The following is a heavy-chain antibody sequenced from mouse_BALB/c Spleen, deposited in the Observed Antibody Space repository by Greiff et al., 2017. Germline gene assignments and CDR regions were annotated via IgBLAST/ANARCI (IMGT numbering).Heavy chain of an antibody. V-gene: IGHV1S126*01. Sequence: VQLQESGPQLVRPGASVKISCKASGYSFTSYWMHWVKQRPGQGLEWIGMIDPSDSETRLNQKFKDKATLTVDKSSSTAYMQLSSPTSEDSAVYYCARGGLRAGFDYWGQGTLVTVSA. CDR3: ARGGLRAGFDY. J-gene: IGHJ3*01. CDR1: GYSFTSYW. CDR2: IDPSDSET. D-gene: IGHD3-1*01.